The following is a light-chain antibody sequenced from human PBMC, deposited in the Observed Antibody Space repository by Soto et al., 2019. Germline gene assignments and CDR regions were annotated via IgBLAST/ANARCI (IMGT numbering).Light chain of an antibody. V-gene: IGKV1-8*01. Sequence: AIRMTQSPSSLSASTGDRVTITCRASQGISSYLAWYQQKPGKAPKLLIYSASTLQSGVPSRLSGSGSGTDFPLTISCLQSEDFATYYCQQYYSYPLTFGQGTKVEIK. CDR3: QQYYSYPLT. CDR1: QGISSY. CDR2: SAS. J-gene: IGKJ1*01.